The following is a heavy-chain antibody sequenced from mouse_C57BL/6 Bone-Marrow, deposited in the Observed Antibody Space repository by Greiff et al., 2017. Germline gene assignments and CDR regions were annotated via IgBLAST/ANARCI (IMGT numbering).Heavy chain of an antibody. CDR2: IDPSDSYT. J-gene: IGHJ2*01. Sequence: QVQLQQPGAELVKPGASVKLSCKASGYTFTSYWMQWVKQRPGQGLEWIGEIDPSDSYTNYNQKFKGKATLTVDTSSSTAYMQLSSLTSEDSAVYYCARRIYYGIDYWGQGTTLTVSS. CDR1: GYTFTSYW. CDR3: ARRIYYGIDY. V-gene: IGHV1-50*01. D-gene: IGHD1-1*01.